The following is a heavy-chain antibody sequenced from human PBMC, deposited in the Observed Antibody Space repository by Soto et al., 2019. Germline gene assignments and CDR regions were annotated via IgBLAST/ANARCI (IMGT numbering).Heavy chain of an antibody. D-gene: IGHD2-2*01. CDR3: ARESIVYCSSTSCDYYYYGMDV. V-gene: IGHV3-48*04. CDR2: ISSSSSTI. J-gene: IGHJ6*02. CDR1: GFTFSSYS. Sequence: GGSLRLSCAASGFTFSSYSMNWVRQAPGKGLEWVSYISSSSSTIYYADSVKGRFTISRDNAKNSLYLQMNSLRAEDTAVYYCARESIVYCSSTSCDYYYYGMDVWGQGTTVTVSS.